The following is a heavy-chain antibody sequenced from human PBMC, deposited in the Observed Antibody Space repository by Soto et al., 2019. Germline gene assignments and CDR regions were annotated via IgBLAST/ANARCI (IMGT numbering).Heavy chain of an antibody. Sequence: GGSLRLSCATSGFSFSTYNMNWVRQAPGRGLEWVSYISSRSSTIYHADSVKGRFTISRDNAKNSLYLQMDSLRDEDTAVYFCARAIAVGSTSLDYWGLGTRVTVSS. J-gene: IGHJ4*02. CDR1: GFSFSTYN. CDR2: ISSRSSTI. V-gene: IGHV3-48*02. CDR3: ARAIAVGSTSLDY. D-gene: IGHD6-19*01.